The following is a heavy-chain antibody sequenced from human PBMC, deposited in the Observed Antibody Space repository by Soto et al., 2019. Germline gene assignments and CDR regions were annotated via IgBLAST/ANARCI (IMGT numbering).Heavy chain of an antibody. Sequence: SGPTLVNPTQTLTLTFTFSGFSLSTRGVGVGWIRQPPGKALEWLALIYWDDDKRYSPSLKNRLTITKDTSKNQVVLTMTNMDPVDTATYYCAHSRCGGDCLQSYSSHYYYGMDVWGQGTTVTVSS. CDR2: IYWDDDK. CDR3: AHSRCGGDCLQSYSSHYYYGMDV. CDR1: GFSLSTRGVG. D-gene: IGHD2-21*02. V-gene: IGHV2-5*02. J-gene: IGHJ6*02.